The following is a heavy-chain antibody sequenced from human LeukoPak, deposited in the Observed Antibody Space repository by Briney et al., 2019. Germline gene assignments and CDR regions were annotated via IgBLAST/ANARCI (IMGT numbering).Heavy chain of an antibody. CDR3: AREGADTAMVLYYYYYMDV. CDR1: GFTFSSYS. D-gene: IGHD5-18*01. V-gene: IGHV3-48*02. Sequence: GGSLRLSCAASGFTFSSYSMNWVRQAPGKGLEWVSYISSSSSTIYYADSVKGRFTISRDNAKNSLYLQMNSLRDEDTAAYYCAREGADTAMVLYYYYYMDVWGKGTTVTVSS. CDR2: ISSSSSTI. J-gene: IGHJ6*03.